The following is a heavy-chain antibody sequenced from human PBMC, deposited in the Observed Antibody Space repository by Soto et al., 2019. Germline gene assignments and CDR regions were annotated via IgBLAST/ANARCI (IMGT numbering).Heavy chain of an antibody. V-gene: IGHV6-1*01. CDR1: GDSVSSNSAA. Sequence: SQTLSLTCAISGDSVSSNSAAWNWIRQSPSRGLEWLGRTYYRSKWYNDYAVSVKSRITINPDTSKNQFSLQLNSVTPEDTAVYYCARSPGSYSSGWFYYYYYMDVWGKGTTVTVSS. J-gene: IGHJ6*03. CDR3: ARSPGSYSSGWFYYYYYMDV. D-gene: IGHD6-13*01. CDR2: TYYRSKWYN.